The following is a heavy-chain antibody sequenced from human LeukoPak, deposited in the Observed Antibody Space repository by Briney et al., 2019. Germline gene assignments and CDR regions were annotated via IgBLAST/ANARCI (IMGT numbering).Heavy chain of an antibody. Sequence: GGSLRLSCAASGFTFSSYGMHWVRQAPGKGLKWVAVISYDGSKKYYADSVKGRFTISRDNSKNTLYLQMNSLRAEDTAVYYCAKDRAYYYGSGSYYFDYWGQGTLVTVSS. CDR1: GFTFSSYG. J-gene: IGHJ4*02. CDR3: AKDRAYYYGSGSYYFDY. D-gene: IGHD3-10*01. CDR2: ISYDGSKK. V-gene: IGHV3-30*18.